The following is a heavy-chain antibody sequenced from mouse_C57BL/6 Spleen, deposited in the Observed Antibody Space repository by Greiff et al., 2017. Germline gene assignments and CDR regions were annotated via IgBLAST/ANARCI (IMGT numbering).Heavy chain of an antibody. V-gene: IGHV1-69*01. CDR3: ARRYYDYDEGYFDV. D-gene: IGHD2-4*01. CDR2: IDPSDSYT. Sequence: QVQLQQPGAELVMPGASVKLSCKASGYTFTSYWMHWVKQRPGQGLEWIGEIDPSDSYTNYNQKFKGKSTLTVDKYSSTAYMQLRSLTSEDSAVYYCARRYYDYDEGYFDVWGTGTTVTVSS. CDR1: GYTFTSYW. J-gene: IGHJ1*03.